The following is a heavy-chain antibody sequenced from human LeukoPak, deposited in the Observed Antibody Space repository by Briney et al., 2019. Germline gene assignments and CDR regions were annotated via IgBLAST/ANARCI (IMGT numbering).Heavy chain of an antibody. V-gene: IGHV3-7*04. D-gene: IGHD6-19*01. CDR3: ARALYTTGWYPDYFDF. Sequence: GGSLRLSCAASGFTFSTYWMSWVRQTPGEGLEWLANIKPDGSDQYYVVSVRGRFTISRDNAENSLYLQMNSLRAEDTAVYYCARALYTTGWYPDYFDFWGQGTLVTVSS. CDR2: IKPDGSDQ. CDR1: GFTFSTYW. J-gene: IGHJ4*02.